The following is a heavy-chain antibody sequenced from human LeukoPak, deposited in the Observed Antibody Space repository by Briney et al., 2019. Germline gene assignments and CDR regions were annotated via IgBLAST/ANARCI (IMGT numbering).Heavy chain of an antibody. Sequence: SETLSLTCTVSGGSISNYYWSWTRQPPGKGLEWIAYINYSGSTNYNPSLKSRVTISVDTSKNHFSLTLSSVTAADTAVYYCARDLEWLYPGGAFDIWGQGTMVTVSS. CDR3: ARDLEWLYPGGAFDI. D-gene: IGHD3-3*01. CDR1: GGSISNYY. CDR2: INYSGST. J-gene: IGHJ3*02. V-gene: IGHV4-59*01.